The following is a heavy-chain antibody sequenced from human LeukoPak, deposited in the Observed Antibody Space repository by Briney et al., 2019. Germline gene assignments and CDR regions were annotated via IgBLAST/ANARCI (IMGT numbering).Heavy chain of an antibody. Sequence: GGSLRLSCSASGFTFKSYAMHWVRQAPGKGLEYVSSINTNGANTYYADSVKGRFTISRDNSRNTVYVQMNSLTSEDTAVYYCARDFGGNSGWFDPWGQGTLVTVSS. CDR2: INTNGANT. J-gene: IGHJ5*02. D-gene: IGHD4-23*01. CDR1: GFTFKSYA. V-gene: IGHV3-64*04. CDR3: ARDFGGNSGWFDP.